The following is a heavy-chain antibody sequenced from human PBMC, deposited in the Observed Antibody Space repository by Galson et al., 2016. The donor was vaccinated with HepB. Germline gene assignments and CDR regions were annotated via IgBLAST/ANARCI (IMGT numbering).Heavy chain of an antibody. CDR3: AGNTYFYGSGSFNY. D-gene: IGHD3-10*01. Sequence: SVKVSCKASGGTFSSYSLSWVRQAPGQGLEWMGGIIPIIGSANYAQKFQGRVTITADESTSTVFMELRSLRSEDTAVYYCAGNTYFYGSGSFNYWGQGTLVTVSS. J-gene: IGHJ4*02. CDR1: GGTFSSYS. CDR2: IIPIIGSA. V-gene: IGHV1-69*13.